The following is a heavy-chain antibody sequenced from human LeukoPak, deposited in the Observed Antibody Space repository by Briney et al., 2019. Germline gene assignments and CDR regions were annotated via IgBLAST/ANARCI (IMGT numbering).Heavy chain of an antibody. J-gene: IGHJ4*02. D-gene: IGHD3-16*02. CDR3: ARVGYDYVWGSYRYCYYFDY. V-gene: IGHV4-34*01. CDR1: GGSFSGYY. CDR2: INHSGST. Sequence: SETLSLTCAVYGGSFSGYYWSWIRQPPGKGLEWIGEINHSGSTNYNPSLKSRVTISVDTSKNQFSLKLSSVTAVDTAVYYCARVGYDYVWGSYRYCYYFDYWGQGALVTVSS.